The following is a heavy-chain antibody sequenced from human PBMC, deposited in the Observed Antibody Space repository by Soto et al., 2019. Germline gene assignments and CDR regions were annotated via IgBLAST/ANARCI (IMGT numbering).Heavy chain of an antibody. J-gene: IGHJ6*02. CDR3: ARRPGINFYYGMDV. Sequence: QITLKESGPTLVKPTQTLTLTCTFSGFSLSTRGVGVGWIRQPPGKALEWLALIYWDDDKSYSPSLKSRLTNTKDTSKNQVVLTMTNMDPVDTATYYCARRPGINFYYGMDVWGQGTTVTVSS. CDR2: IYWDDDK. CDR1: GFSLSTRGVG. V-gene: IGHV2-5*02.